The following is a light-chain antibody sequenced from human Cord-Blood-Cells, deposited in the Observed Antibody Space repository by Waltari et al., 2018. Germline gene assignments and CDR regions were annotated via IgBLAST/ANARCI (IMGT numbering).Light chain of an antibody. CDR3: CSYTSCGTGV. J-gene: IGLJ1*01. Sequence: QSALTQPASLSGSPGQSITISCPGTSSDVGGYNYVSWYQQHPGKAPKIMIYDVSNRPSGVCKRLSGPMSGNTGWLSSSGLQAGDAADYDCCSYTSCGTGVFGTGSKVTVL. V-gene: IGLV2-14*01. CDR2: DVS. CDR1: SSDVGGYNY.